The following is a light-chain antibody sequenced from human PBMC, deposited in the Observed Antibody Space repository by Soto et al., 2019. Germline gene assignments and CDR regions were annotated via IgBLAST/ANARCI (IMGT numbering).Light chain of an antibody. Sequence: DIQMTQSPSTLSASVGDRVTITCRASQSISSWLAWYQQKPGKAPKLLIYDASSLESGVPSRFSGSGSGTEFTLTISSLHPDDFATYYCQQYNSYPLTLGGGTKVDIK. CDR2: DAS. J-gene: IGKJ4*01. CDR1: QSISSW. V-gene: IGKV1-5*01. CDR3: QQYNSYPLT.